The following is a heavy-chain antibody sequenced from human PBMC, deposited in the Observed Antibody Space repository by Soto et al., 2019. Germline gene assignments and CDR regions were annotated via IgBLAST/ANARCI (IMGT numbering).Heavy chain of an antibody. D-gene: IGHD6-13*01. J-gene: IGHJ4*02. V-gene: IGHV2-5*01. Sequence: QITLKESGPTLVKSTQTLTLTCTFSGFSLTTNRVGVGWIRQPPGKALEWLALVYWHDDKRYSPYLKSRLTITKDTSKTQVVRTMTNVDPVDTATYYCAHSPYPSSREFDYWGQGTLVTVSS. CDR1: GFSLTTNRVG. CDR3: AHSPYPSSREFDY. CDR2: VYWHDDK.